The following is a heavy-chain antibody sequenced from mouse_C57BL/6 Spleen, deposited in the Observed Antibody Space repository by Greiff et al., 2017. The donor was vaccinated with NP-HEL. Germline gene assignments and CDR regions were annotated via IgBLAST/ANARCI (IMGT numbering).Heavy chain of an antibody. Sequence: QVQLQQPGAELVMPGASVKLSCKASGYTFTSYWMHWVKQRPGQGLEWIGEIDPSDSYTNYNQKFKGKSTLTVDKSSSTAYMQLSSLTSEDSAVYYWARGYYSKGDYAMDYWGQGTSVTVSS. D-gene: IGHD2-5*01. CDR3: ARGYYSKGDYAMDY. CDR2: IDPSDSYT. J-gene: IGHJ4*01. CDR1: GYTFTSYW. V-gene: IGHV1-69*01.